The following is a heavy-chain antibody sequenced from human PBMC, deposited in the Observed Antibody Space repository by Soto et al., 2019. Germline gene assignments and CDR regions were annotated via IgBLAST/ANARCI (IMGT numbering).Heavy chain of an antibody. V-gene: IGHV1-69*13. CDR2: IIPIFGTA. Sequence: SVKVSCKASGGTFSSYAISWVRQAPGQGLEWMGGIIPIFGTANYAQKFQGRVTITADESTSTAYMELSSLRSEDTAVYYCARCKAGSLRFLETYYFDYWGQGTLVTVSS. J-gene: IGHJ4*02. CDR1: GGTFSSYA. D-gene: IGHD3-3*01. CDR3: ARCKAGSLRFLETYYFDY.